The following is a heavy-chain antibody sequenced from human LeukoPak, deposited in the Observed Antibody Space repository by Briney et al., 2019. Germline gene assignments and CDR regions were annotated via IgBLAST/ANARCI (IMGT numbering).Heavy chain of an antibody. V-gene: IGHV3-9*01. CDR1: GFTFDDYA. J-gene: IGHJ4*02. CDR3: AKEDRRGRHFDY. CDR2: INWNSGTK. D-gene: IGHD3-16*01. Sequence: GRSLRLSCAASGFTFDDYAVHWVRQAPGKGLEWVSSINWNSGTKGYADSVKGRFTISRDNAKNSLYLQMNSLRAEDTALYHCAKEDRRGRHFDYWGQGTLVTVSS.